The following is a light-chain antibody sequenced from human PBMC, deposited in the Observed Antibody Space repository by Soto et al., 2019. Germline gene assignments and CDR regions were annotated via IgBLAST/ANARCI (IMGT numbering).Light chain of an antibody. CDR3: QQYGSSPIT. Sequence: EILLTKSPATLSSSPGERATLSCRASQTVGVRLAWYQHKPGQAPRLIIYGASTRATGIADRSSGGGSGTDFTLTISRLEPEDFAVYHCQQYGSSPITFGQGTRLEIK. CDR1: QTVGVR. V-gene: IGKV3-20*01. J-gene: IGKJ5*01. CDR2: GAS.